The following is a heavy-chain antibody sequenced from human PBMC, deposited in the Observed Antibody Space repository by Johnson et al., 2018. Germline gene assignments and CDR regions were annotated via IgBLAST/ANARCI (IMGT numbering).Heavy chain of an antibody. D-gene: IGHD7-27*01. CDR2: IYNSANT. Sequence: QVQLQESGPGLVKPSQTLSLTCTVSGGSISGYYYWSWIRRPPGRGLEWIGYIYNSANTYYNPSLKSRVSISVNKSKNQVSLKLSCVTAADTAVYYCARGEYSGPGEAFDIWGQVTMVTVAS. J-gene: IGHJ3*02. V-gene: IGHV4-30-4*01. CDR3: ARGEYSGPGEAFDI. CDR1: GGSISGYYY.